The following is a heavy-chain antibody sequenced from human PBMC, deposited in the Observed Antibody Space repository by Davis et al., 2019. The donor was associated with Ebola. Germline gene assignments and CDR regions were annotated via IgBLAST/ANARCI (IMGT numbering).Heavy chain of an antibody. CDR3: AKDSPERRTPDAFDI. D-gene: IGHD1-1*01. CDR1: GFTFSSYG. J-gene: IGHJ3*02. CDR2: ISYDGSNK. Sequence: PGGSLRLSCAASGFTFSSYGMHWVRQAPGKGLEWVAVISYDGSNKYYADSVKGRFTISRDNSKNTLYLQMNSLRAEDTAVYYCAKDSPERRTPDAFDIWGQGTMVTVSS. V-gene: IGHV3-30*18.